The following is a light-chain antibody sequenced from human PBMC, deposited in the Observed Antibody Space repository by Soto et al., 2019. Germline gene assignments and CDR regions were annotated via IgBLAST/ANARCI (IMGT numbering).Light chain of an antibody. J-gene: IGKJ3*01. V-gene: IGKV1-39*01. CDR2: AAS. CDR3: QQSYSTLFT. Sequence: DIQMTPSPSTLSASVGDRVTITCRASQSISSYLNWYQQKPGKAPKLLIYAASSLQSGVPSRFSGSGSGTDITLTISSLQPEDFATYYCQQSYSTLFTFGPGTKGDIK. CDR1: QSISSY.